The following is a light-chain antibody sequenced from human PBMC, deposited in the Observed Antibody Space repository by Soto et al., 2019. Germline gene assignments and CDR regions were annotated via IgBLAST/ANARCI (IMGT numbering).Light chain of an antibody. Sequence: IQMTQSPSTLSASVGDTVTITCRASQSISVSLAWYQQRPGKAPKLLINAATTLQSGVPSRFSGSGSGTDFTLTISRLEPEDFAVYYCQQYGSSPPWTFGQGTKVDIK. V-gene: IGKV1-5*01. J-gene: IGKJ1*01. CDR3: QQYGSSPPWT. CDR1: QSISVS. CDR2: AAT.